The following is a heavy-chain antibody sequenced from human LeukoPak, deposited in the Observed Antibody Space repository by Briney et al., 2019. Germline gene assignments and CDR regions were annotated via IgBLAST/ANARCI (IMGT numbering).Heavy chain of an antibody. CDR2: ITGDGGGT. J-gene: IGHJ4*02. D-gene: IGHD6-13*01. Sequence: GGSLRLSCAASGFTFRNYVMSWVRQTPEKGLEWVSAITGDGGGTNHADSVKGRFTIFRDNSKNTLYLQMNSLRAEDTAVYYCAKAGYSSSWRNDYWGQGTLVTVSS. CDR1: GFTFRNYV. CDR3: AKAGYSSSWRNDY. V-gene: IGHV3-23*01.